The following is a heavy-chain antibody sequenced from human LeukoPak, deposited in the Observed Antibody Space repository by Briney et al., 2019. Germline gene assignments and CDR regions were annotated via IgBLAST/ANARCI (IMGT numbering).Heavy chain of an antibody. Sequence: SETLSLTCAVYGGSFSGYYWSWVRQPPGKGLEWIGEINHSGSTNYNPSLKSRVTISVDTSKNQFALKLSSVTAADTAVYYCAGFTRARGPYRYWGQGTLVTVSS. D-gene: IGHD3-16*02. CDR3: AGFTRARGPYRY. CDR1: GGSFSGYY. CDR2: INHSGST. J-gene: IGHJ4*02. V-gene: IGHV4-34*01.